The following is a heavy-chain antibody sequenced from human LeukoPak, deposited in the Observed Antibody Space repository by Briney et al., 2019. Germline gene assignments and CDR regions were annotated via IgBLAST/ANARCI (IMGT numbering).Heavy chain of an antibody. J-gene: IGHJ3*02. CDR2: INPIFGTA. CDR3: ARDQGDNYYDSSGYGDAFDI. D-gene: IGHD3-22*01. V-gene: IGHV1-69*13. Sequence: SVEVSCKASGGTFSSYAISWVRQAPGQGLEWMGGINPIFGTANYAQKFQCRVTITAHESTSTAYMEPSSLRSEDTAVYYCARDQGDNYYDSSGYGDAFDIWGQGTMVTVSS. CDR1: GGTFSSYA.